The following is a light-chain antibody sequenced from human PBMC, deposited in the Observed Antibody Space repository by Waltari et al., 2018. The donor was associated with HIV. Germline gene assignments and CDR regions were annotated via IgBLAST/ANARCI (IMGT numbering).Light chain of an antibody. V-gene: IGLV1-44*01. CDR3: AILDGLNGWV. J-gene: IGLJ3*02. CDR1: SSNIGRSI. CDR2: RNS. Sequence: QSVLTQPPSASGTPGQRVTISCSGSSSNIGRSIANVLWYQQPPGAAPKLLIYRNSQRPSGGPDRFSGSNSGTSASLAISAIQSEDEADYYCAILDGLNGWVFGGGTKVTVL.